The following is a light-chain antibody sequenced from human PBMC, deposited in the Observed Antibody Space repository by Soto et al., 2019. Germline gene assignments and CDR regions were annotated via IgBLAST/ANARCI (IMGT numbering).Light chain of an antibody. J-gene: IGLJ1*01. CDR2: GNS. CDR3: QSYDSSLREV. V-gene: IGLV1-40*01. Sequence: QSVLTQPPSVSGAPGQRVTISCTGSSSNIGAGYDVHWYQQLPGTAPKLLIYGNSNRPSGVPERFSGSKSGTSASLAITGLQAEDEADYYCQSYDSSLREVFGTGTKLTVL. CDR1: SSNIGAGYD.